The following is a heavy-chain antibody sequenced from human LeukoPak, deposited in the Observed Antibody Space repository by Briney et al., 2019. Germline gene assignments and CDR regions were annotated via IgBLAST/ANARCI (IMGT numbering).Heavy chain of an antibody. Sequence: GGSLRLSCAASGFTFSSYSMNWVRQAPGKGLEWVSSISSSSYIYYADSVKGRFTISRDNAKNSLYLQMNSLRAEDTAVYYCARDKDGDYPFDYWGQGTLVTVSS. CDR1: GFTFSSYS. D-gene: IGHD4-17*01. J-gene: IGHJ4*02. V-gene: IGHV3-21*01. CDR3: ARDKDGDYPFDY. CDR2: ISSSSYI.